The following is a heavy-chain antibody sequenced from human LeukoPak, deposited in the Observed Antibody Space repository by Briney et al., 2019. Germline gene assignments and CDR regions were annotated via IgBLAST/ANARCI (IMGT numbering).Heavy chain of an antibody. D-gene: IGHD3-22*01. Sequence: ASVKVSCKASGYTFTGYYMHWVRQAPGQGLEWMGWINPNSGGTNYAQKFQGRVTMTRDTSISTAYMELSRLRSDDTAVYYCARARPYYYDSSGHRGHDAFDIWGQGTMVTVSS. V-gene: IGHV1-2*02. CDR2: INPNSGGT. CDR1: GYTFTGYY. CDR3: ARARPYYYDSSGHRGHDAFDI. J-gene: IGHJ3*02.